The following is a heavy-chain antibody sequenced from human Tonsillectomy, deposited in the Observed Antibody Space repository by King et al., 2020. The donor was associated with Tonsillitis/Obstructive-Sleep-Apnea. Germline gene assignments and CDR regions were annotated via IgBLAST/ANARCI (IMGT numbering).Heavy chain of an antibody. V-gene: IGHV7-4-1*02. CDR3: ARNSLVPAANYYYYYMDV. CDR2: INTNTGNP. CDR1: GYTFTSYA. D-gene: IGHD2-2*01. J-gene: IGHJ6*03. Sequence: VQLVESGSELKKPGASVKVSCKASGYTFTSYAMNWVRQAPGQGLEWMGWINTNTGNPTYAQGFTGRFVFSLDASVSTAYLQISSLKAEDTAVYYCARNSLVPAANYYYYYMDVWGKGTTVTVSS.